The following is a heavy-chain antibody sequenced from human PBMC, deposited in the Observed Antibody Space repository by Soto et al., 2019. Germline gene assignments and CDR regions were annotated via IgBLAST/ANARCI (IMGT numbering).Heavy chain of an antibody. D-gene: IGHD2-15*01. V-gene: IGHV1-8*01. CDR1: GDTFTNFD. Sequence: QVQLVQSGAEVKQPGASVKVSCKPSGDTFTNFDLNWVRQAAGKGLEWLGWMRANSGDRGHAQKFRGRVSLTRDTSMSTAYMDLSSLRAEDTAVYYCARYIHGQGFKGWGQGTLVIVSS. CDR2: MRANSGDR. CDR3: ARYIHGQGFKG. J-gene: IGHJ4*02.